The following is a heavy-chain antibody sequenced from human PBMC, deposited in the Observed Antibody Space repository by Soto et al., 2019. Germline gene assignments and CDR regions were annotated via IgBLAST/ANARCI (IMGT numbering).Heavy chain of an antibody. CDR3: AGSKYDVVAGSVWFDP. D-gene: IGHD2-21*01. CDR2: MYLSGNT. J-gene: IGHJ5*02. Sequence: SLTLSVTRAVSGGSIARGGCSWGWIPQPPGPDLEWIRYMYLSGNTYYNPSQKGLVTISLDHSRNQFSLRLNSVTAADTAVYFCAGSKYDVVAGSVWFDPWGQGTLVTVS. CDR1: GGSIARGGCS. V-gene: IGHV4-30-2*01.